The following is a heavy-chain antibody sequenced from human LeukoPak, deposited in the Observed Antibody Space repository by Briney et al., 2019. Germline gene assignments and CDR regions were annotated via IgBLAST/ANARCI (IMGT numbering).Heavy chain of an antibody. J-gene: IGHJ4*02. CDR1: GDSVSTDSVT. V-gene: IGHV6-1*01. CDR2: TYARSKWYD. Sequence: SPTLSLTFAISGDSVSTDSVTWNWFRQSPSRGLEWLGRTYARSKWYDDYAESVKGLIGINVDTSKNQFSLQLISVTPDDTAIYFCARVNRGGWYDFWGQGTLVTVSS. CDR3: ARVNRGGWYDF. D-gene: IGHD6-19*01.